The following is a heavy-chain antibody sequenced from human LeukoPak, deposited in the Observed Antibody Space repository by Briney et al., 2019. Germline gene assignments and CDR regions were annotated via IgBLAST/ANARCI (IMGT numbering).Heavy chain of an antibody. V-gene: IGHV4-39*07. J-gene: IGHJ6*03. CDR1: GGSISSGSYY. D-gene: IGHD1-26*01. Sequence: PSQTLSLTCTVSGGSISSGSYYWSWIRQPPGKGLEWIGEINHSGSTNYNPSLKSRVTISVDTSKNQFSLKLSSVTAADTAVYYCARSGSYYSYYYYMDVWGKGTTVTVSS. CDR2: INHSGST. CDR3: ARSGSYYSYYYYMDV.